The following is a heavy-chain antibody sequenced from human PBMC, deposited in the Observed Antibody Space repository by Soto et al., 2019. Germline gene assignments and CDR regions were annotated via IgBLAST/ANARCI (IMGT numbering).Heavy chain of an antibody. CDR1: GGSSSSYY. D-gene: IGHD2-21*01. CDR3: ARVLRGGDFRYSFDY. CDR2: IYYSGIT. J-gene: IGHJ4*02. V-gene: IGHV4-59*01. Sequence: QVQLQESGPGLVKPSETLSLTCTVSGGSSSSYYWSWIRQPPGKGLEWIAYIYYSGITNYNPSLKSRVAISVDTSKNQLSLNLSSVTTADTAVYYCARVLRGGDFRYSFDYWGQGTLVTVSS.